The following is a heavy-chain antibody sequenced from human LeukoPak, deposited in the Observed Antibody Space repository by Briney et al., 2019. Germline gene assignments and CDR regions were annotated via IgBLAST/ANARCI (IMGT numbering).Heavy chain of an antibody. CDR2: VNPNSGGT. CDR1: GYTFTGYY. V-gene: IGHV1-2*02. D-gene: IGHD6-13*01. J-gene: IGHJ4*02. Sequence: ASVKVSCKASGYTFTGYYMHWVRQAPGQGLEWMGWVNPNSGGTNYAQKFQGRVTMTRDTSISTAYMELSRLRSEDTAVYYCARETAAGDFDYWGQGTLVTVSS. CDR3: ARETAAGDFDY.